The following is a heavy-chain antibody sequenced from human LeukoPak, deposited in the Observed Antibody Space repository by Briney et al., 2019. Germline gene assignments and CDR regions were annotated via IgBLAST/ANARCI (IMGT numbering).Heavy chain of an antibody. Sequence: ASVKVSCKASGYTFTGYYMHWVRQAPGQGLEWMGWINPNSGGTNYAQKFQGRVTMTRDTSISTVYMELSRLRSDDTAVYYCARDNGATITGNLDYWGQGTLVTVSS. J-gene: IGHJ4*02. D-gene: IGHD5-24*01. CDR3: ARDNGATITGNLDY. CDR1: GYTFTGYY. CDR2: INPNSGGT. V-gene: IGHV1-2*02.